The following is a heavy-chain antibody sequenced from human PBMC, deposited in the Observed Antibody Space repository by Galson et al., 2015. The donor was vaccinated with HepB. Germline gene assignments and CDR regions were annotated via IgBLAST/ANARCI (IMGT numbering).Heavy chain of an antibody. V-gene: IGHV3-7*03. J-gene: IGHJ4*01. CDR3: VRDERRMWNK. CDR2: IKQDGSRT. D-gene: IGHD1/OR15-1a*01. CDR1: GFTFPNYW. Sequence: SLRLSCAASGFTFPNYWMSRIRQAPGKGLEWVASIKQDGSRTNYVDSVKGRFIVSRDNSKSSVYLQMDRLRVDDTAVYYCVRDERRMWNKWGNGTLVIVSS.